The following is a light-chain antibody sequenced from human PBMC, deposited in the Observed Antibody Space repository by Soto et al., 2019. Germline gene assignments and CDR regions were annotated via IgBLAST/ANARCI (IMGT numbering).Light chain of an antibody. Sequence: QSVLTQPASVSGAPGQSITISCTGTSSDFGSYNLVSWYQQHPGKAPKLMIYEVSKRPSGVSNRFSGSKSGNTASLTISGLQAETEADYCSCSYAGRGVSGTGTKVPVL. CDR1: SSDFGSYNL. J-gene: IGLJ1*01. CDR3: CSYAGRGV. V-gene: IGLV2-23*02. CDR2: EVS.